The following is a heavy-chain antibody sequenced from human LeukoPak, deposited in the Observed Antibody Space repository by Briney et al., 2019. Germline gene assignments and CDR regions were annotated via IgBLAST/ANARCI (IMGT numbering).Heavy chain of an antibody. Sequence: SETLSLTCTVSGGSISSGGYYWSWIRQHPGKGLEWIGYIYYSGSTYYNPSLKSRVTISVDRSKNQFSLKLSSVTAADTAVYYCARYHSSGFYYFDYWGQGTLVTVSS. CDR2: IYYSGST. J-gene: IGHJ4*02. CDR3: ARYHSSGFYYFDY. D-gene: IGHD6-19*01. V-gene: IGHV4-31*03. CDR1: GGSISSGGYY.